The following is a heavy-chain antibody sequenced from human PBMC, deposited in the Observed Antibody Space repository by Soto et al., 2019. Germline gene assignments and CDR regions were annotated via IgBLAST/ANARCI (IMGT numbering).Heavy chain of an antibody. CDR2: ISGSGGST. V-gene: IGHV3-23*01. D-gene: IGHD6-13*01. J-gene: IGHJ5*02. CDR3: AKGRIAANWFDP. Sequence: PGGSLRLSCAASGFTFSFYPMSWVRQAPGKGLEWVSAISGSGGSTYYADSVKGRFTISRDNSKNTLYLQMNSLRAEDTAVYYCAKGRIAANWFDPWGQGTLVTVSS. CDR1: GFTFSFYP.